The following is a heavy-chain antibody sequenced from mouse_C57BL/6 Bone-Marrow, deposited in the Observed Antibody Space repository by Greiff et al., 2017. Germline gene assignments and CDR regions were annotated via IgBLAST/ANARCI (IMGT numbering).Heavy chain of an antibody. CDR1: GYTFTDYY. CDR2: INPNNGGT. J-gene: IGHJ2*01. Sequence: EVQLQQSGPELVKPGASVKISCKASGYTFTDYYMNWVKQSHGKSLEWIGDINPNNGGTSYNQKFKGKATLTVDKSSSTAYMELRSLTSEDSAVYYCAREELLGYYFDYWGQGTTLTVSS. D-gene: IGHD1-1*01. CDR3: AREELLGYYFDY. V-gene: IGHV1-26*01.